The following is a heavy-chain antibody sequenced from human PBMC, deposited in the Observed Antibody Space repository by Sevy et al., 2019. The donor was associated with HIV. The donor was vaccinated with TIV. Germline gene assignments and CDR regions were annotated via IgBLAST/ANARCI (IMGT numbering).Heavy chain of an antibody. CDR1: GGSITSLY. D-gene: IGHD1-26*01. J-gene: IGHJ4*02. CDR2: IYYNGHI. CDR3: AGGNAWGRGYS. V-gene: IGHV4-59*08. Sequence: SETLSLTCTVSGGSITSLYWNWIRQPPGKGLEWIANIYYNGHINYNPPLKSRVTLSLDTSKNHFCLRLSSVPAADTAMYYCAGGNAWGRGYSWGQGTLVTVSS.